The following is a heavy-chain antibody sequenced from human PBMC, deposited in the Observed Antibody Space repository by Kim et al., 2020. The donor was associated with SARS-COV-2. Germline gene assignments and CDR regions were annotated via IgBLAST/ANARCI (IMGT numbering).Heavy chain of an antibody. J-gene: IGHJ4*02. CDR1: GHTFSNSY. CDR3: VRGAILDD. CDR2: INPTGDGT. V-gene: IGHV1-46*01. Sequence: ASVKVSCKASGHTFSNSYMHWVRQAPGQGLEWMGIINPTGDGTRYAQKFQGRVTMTRDSSTSTLYMDLSSLKSEDTAVYYCVRGAILDDWGQGTPVIVSS.